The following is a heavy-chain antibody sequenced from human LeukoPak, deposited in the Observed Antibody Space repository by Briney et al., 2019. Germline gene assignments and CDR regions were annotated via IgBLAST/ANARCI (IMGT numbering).Heavy chain of an antibody. CDR2: IYYSGST. CDR1: GGSISSSSYY. CDR3: ARTPGRGRWLQFL. D-gene: IGHD5-24*01. J-gene: IGHJ4*02. Sequence: ASETLSLTCTVSGGSISSSSYYWGWIRQPPRKGLEWIGSIYYSGSTYYNPSLKSRVTISVDTSKNQFSLKLSSVTAADTAVYYCARTPGRGRWLQFLWGQGTLVTVSS. V-gene: IGHV4-39*07.